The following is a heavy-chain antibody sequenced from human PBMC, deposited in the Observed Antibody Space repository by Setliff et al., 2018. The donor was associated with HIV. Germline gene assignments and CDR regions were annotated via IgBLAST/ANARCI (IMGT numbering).Heavy chain of an antibody. D-gene: IGHD3-10*01. CDR3: VRQGLTMNRGVPAPILYYFDY. V-gene: IGHV4-39*01. Sequence: SETLSLTCTVSGGYISGSSHYWGWIRQPPGKGLEWIGSISYSENIYYNPSLKSRVTISADTSKKQFSLRLTSVTATDTAVYYCVRQGLTMNRGVPAPILYYFDYWGQGILVTVSS. CDR1: GGYISGSSHY. J-gene: IGHJ4*02. CDR2: ISYSENI.